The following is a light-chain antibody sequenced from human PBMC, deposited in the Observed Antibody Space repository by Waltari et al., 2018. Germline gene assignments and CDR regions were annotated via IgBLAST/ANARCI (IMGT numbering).Light chain of an antibody. V-gene: IGKV1-17*03. CDR2: AAS. CDR1: QTISSY. Sequence: DIQMTQSPSSLSASVGDRVTITCRAGQTISSYLAWYQQKPGKVPKLLIYAASSLESGVPSRFSGSGSGTEFTLTISSLQPEDFATFYCQQHNSHPWTFGQGTKVELK. CDR3: QQHNSHPWT. J-gene: IGKJ1*01.